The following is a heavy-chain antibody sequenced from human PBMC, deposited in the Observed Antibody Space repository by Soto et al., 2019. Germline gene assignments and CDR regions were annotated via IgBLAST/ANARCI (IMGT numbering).Heavy chain of an antibody. V-gene: IGHV3-23*01. CDR2: ISGSGGSR. Sequence: EVQLLESGGGLVQPGGSLTLSCAASGFTFSTFAITWVRQAPGKGLEWVSSISGSGGSRYYADSVKGRFTISRDNSKNTLYLQMSSLRAEDTAVYYCTKDPTWQYDSSPRGYCDSWGQGTLVTVSS. CDR3: TKDPTWQYDSSPRGYCDS. J-gene: IGHJ4*02. CDR1: GFTFSTFA. D-gene: IGHD3-22*01.